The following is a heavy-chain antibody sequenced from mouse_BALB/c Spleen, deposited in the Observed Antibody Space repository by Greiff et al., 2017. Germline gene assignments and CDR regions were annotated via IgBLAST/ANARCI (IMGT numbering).Heavy chain of an antibody. CDR2: ISSGGSYT. D-gene: IGHD2-1*01. CDR3: TRAVYYGKGMDY. Sequence: EVKLMESGGGLVKPGGSLKLSCAASGFTFSSYTMSWIRQTPEKRLEWVATISSGGSYTYYPDSVKGRFTISRDNAKNTLYLQMSSLKSEDTAMYYCTRAVYYGKGMDYWGQGTTLTVSS. J-gene: IGHJ2*01. CDR1: GFTFSSYT. V-gene: IGHV5-6-4*01.